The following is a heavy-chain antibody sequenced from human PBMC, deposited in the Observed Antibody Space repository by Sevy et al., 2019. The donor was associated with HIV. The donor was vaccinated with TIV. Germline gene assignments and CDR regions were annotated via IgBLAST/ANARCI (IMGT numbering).Heavy chain of an antibody. D-gene: IGHD3-16*01. J-gene: IGHJ6*02. Sequence: GGSLRLSCAASGFTFSSYAMHWVRQAPGKGLEWVAVISYDGNNKYHADSVKDRFTISRDNSKNTLYLQMNSLRAEDTAVYYCARDGSSGGLFLKDYYYFGMDVSGQGTTVTVSS. CDR2: ISYDGNNK. CDR1: GFTFSSYA. CDR3: ARDGSSGGLFLKDYYYFGMDV. V-gene: IGHV3-30*04.